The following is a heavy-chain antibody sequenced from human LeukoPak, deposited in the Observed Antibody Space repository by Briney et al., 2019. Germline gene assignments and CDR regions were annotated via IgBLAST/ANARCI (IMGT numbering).Heavy chain of an antibody. CDR1: GYSISSGYY. CDR2: IYHSGTT. V-gene: IGHV4-38-2*02. Sequence: PSETLSLTCTVSGYSISSGYYWGWIRQPPGKGLEWIGSIYHSGTTYCNPSLKSRVTISLDTSKNQFSLKLSSVTAADTAVYYCARAIYYYYYMDVWGKGTTVTVSS. J-gene: IGHJ6*03. CDR3: ARAIYYYYYMDV.